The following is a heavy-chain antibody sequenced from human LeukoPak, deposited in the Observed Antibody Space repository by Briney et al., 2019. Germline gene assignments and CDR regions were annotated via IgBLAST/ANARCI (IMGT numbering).Heavy chain of an antibody. CDR1: GFTFDDYA. CDR3: ARDTEGYIYGYYYYGMDV. V-gene: IGHV3-43*02. D-gene: IGHD5-18*01. J-gene: IGHJ6*02. CDR2: ISGDSHST. Sequence: QTGGSLRLSCAASGFTFDDYAMHWGRQAPGKGLEWVSLISGDSHSTFYADSVKGRFTSSRDNSKNSLYLQMNSLRNDDTALYYCARDTEGYIYGYYYYGMDVWGQGTTVTVSS.